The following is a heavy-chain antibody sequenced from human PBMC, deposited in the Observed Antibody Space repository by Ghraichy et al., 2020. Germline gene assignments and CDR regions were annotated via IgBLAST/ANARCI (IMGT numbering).Heavy chain of an antibody. CDR1: GGSISSSSYY. J-gene: IGHJ4*02. Sequence: SETLSLTCTVSGGSISSSSYYWGWIRQPPGKGLEWIGSIYYSGSTYYNPSLKSRVTISVDTSKNQFSLKLSSVTAADTAVYYCARNLRTPGGYYFDYWGQGTLVTVSS. V-gene: IGHV4-39*01. CDR3: ARNLRTPGGYYFDY. CDR2: IYYSGST. D-gene: IGHD1-26*01.